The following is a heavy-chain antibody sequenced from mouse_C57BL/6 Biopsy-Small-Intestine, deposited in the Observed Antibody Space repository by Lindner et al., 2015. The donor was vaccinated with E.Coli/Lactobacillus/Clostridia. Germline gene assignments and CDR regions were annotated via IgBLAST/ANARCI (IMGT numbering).Heavy chain of an antibody. Sequence: SVKISCKASGYTFTGYWIEWVKQRPGHGLEWIGEILPGSGYTNDKEKFKGKATFTADTSSNTAYMQLSSLTTEDSAIYYCARAYSNWYFDVWGTGTTVTVSS. CDR2: ILPGSGYT. CDR1: GYTFTGYW. J-gene: IGHJ1*03. CDR3: ARAYSNWYFDV. V-gene: IGHV1-9*01. D-gene: IGHD2-5*01.